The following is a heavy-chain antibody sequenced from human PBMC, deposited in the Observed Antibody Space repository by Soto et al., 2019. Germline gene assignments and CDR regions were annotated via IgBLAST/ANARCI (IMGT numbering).Heavy chain of an antibody. D-gene: IGHD5-18*01. CDR3: ARARDTYHWFDP. V-gene: IGHV1-2*02. Sequence: ASVEVSCKASGYTFTGYYIHWVRQPRGQGLEWMGWINPNSGGTNYAQKFQGRVTMTRDTSISTAYMELSRLRSDDTAVYYCARARDTYHWFDPWGQGTLVTVSS. J-gene: IGHJ5*02. CDR2: INPNSGGT. CDR1: GYTFTGYY.